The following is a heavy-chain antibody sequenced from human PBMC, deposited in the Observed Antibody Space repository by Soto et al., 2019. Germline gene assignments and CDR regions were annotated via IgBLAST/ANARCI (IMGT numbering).Heavy chain of an antibody. J-gene: IGHJ4*02. CDR2: IRSKANSYAT. D-gene: IGHD1-26*01. Sequence: GGSLRLSCAASWFTFSGSAMHWVRQASGKGLEWVGRIRSKANSYATAYAASVKGRFTISRDDSKNTAYLQMNSLKTEDTAVYYCTRQAPWELPPGRLFYYWGQGTLVTVSS. CDR3: TRQAPWELPPGRLFYY. CDR1: WFTFSGSA. V-gene: IGHV3-73*01.